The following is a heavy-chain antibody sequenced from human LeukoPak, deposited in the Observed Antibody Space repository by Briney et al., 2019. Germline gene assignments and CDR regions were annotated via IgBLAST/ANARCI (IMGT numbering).Heavy chain of an antibody. CDR1: VFTGSSED. CDR3: ARDHSGSYQRAFDI. J-gene: IGHJ3*02. Sequence: EGSLRLSCGDSVFTGSSEDVSWVRQAPGKGLEWVSVIYGGGSTNYADSVKGRFTISRDNSKNTLYLQMTSLRAEDTAVYYCARDHSGSYQRAFDIWGQGTMVTVSS. D-gene: IGHD1-26*01. CDR2: IYGGGST. V-gene: IGHV3-66*02.